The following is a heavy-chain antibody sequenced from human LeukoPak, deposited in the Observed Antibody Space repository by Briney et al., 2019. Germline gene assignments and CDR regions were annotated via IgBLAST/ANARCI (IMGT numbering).Heavy chain of an antibody. J-gene: IGHJ2*01. CDR3: ARRLAREYYGSGTSSFDL. CDR2: ISSSSSYI. D-gene: IGHD3-10*01. CDR1: GFTFSSYS. V-gene: IGHV3-21*01. Sequence: PGGCLRLSCAASGFTFSSYSMNWVRQAPGKGLEWVSSISSSSSYIYYADSVKGRFTISRDNAKNSLYLQMNSLRAEDTAVYYCARRLAREYYGSGTSSFDLWGRGTLVTVSS.